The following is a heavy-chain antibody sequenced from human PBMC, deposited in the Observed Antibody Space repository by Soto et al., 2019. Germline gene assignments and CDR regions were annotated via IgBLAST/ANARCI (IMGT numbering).Heavy chain of an antibody. CDR1: GGSISSGGYY. V-gene: IGHV4-31*03. D-gene: IGHD6-6*01. CDR2: IYYSGST. J-gene: IGHJ3*02. Sequence: SETLSLTCTVSGGSISSGGYYWSWIRQHPGKGLEWIGYIYYSGSTYYNPSLKSRVTISVDTSKNQFSLKLSSVTAADTAVYYCARENSSSGDHAFDIWGQGTMVTVSS. CDR3: ARENSSSGDHAFDI.